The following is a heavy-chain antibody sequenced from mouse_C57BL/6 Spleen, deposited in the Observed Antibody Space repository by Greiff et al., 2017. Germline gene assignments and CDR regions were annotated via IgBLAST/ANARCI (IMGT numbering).Heavy chain of an antibody. J-gene: IGHJ4*01. V-gene: IGHV1-55*01. CDR2: IYPGSGST. Sequence: QVQLQQPGAELVKPGASVKMSCKASGYTFTSYWITWVKQRPGQGLEWIGDIYPGSGSTNYNEKFKSKATLTVDTSSSTAYMQLSSLTSEDSAVYYCASYYYGSSYYAMDYWGQGTSVTVSS. CDR3: ASYYYGSSYYAMDY. CDR1: GYTFTSYW. D-gene: IGHD1-1*01.